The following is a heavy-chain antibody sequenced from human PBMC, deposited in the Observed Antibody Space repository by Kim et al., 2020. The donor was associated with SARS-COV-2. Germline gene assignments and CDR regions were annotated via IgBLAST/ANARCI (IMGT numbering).Heavy chain of an antibody. J-gene: IGHJ6*02. V-gene: IGHV3-23*01. CDR3: AKDMHCGGDCPGGFYYYYGMYV. D-gene: IGHD2-21*02. Sequence: GGSLRLSCAASGFTFSSYAMNWVRQAPGKGLEWVSIISGSGDSTYYADSVKGRFTISRDNSKNTLYMQMTGLRAEDTAVYYCAKDMHCGGDCPGGFYYYYGMYVSGQGDTVPVSS. CDR1: GFTFSSYA. CDR2: ISGSGDST.